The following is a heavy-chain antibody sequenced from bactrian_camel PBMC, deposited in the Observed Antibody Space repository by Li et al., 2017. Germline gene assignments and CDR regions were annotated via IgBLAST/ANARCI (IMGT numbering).Heavy chain of an antibody. V-gene: IGHV3S1*01. CDR1: GFTFSPYW. J-gene: IGHJ4*01. CDR2: IKGDGSKT. Sequence: VQLVESGGGLVQPGGSLRLSCAASGFTFSPYWMDRVRQGPGKGPEWVSAIKGDGSKTYYADSVKGRFTVSRDNAKNTLYLQLNSLKIEDSATYYCAKLMAWGLVLEQASYWGQGTQVTVS. D-gene: IGHD1*01. CDR3: AKLMAWGLVLEQASY.